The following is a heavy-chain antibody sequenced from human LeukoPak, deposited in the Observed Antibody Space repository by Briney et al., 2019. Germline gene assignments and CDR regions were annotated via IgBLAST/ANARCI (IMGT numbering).Heavy chain of an antibody. CDR3: AKAPIAAAGIYYFDY. V-gene: IGHV3-30*18. Sequence: GGSLRLSCAASGFTFSSYGMHWVRQAPGKGLEWVAVISYDGSNKYYADSVKGRFTNSRDNSKNTLYLQMNSLRAEDTAVYYCAKAPIAAAGIYYFDYWGQGTLVTVSS. CDR2: ISYDGSNK. CDR1: GFTFSSYG. D-gene: IGHD6-13*01. J-gene: IGHJ4*02.